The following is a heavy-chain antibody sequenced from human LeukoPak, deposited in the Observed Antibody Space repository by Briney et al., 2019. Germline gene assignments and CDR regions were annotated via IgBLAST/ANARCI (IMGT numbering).Heavy chain of an antibody. CDR1: GGSISSGGYS. J-gene: IGHJ4*02. D-gene: IGHD5-12*01. Sequence: SETLSLTCAVSGGSISSGGYSWSWIRQPPGKGLEWIGYIYYSGSTNYNPSLKSRVTISVDTSKNQFSLKLSSVTAADTAVYFCARGSSGYDLPDYWGQGTLVTVSS. CDR3: ARGSSGYDLPDY. CDR2: IYYSGST. V-gene: IGHV4-61*08.